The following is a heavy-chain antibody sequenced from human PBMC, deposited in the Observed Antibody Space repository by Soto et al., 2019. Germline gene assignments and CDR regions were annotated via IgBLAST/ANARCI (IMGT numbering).Heavy chain of an antibody. CDR2: IIPVFGTP. CDR3: ARGDATKIVVTTYYAMDV. Sequence: QVKLVQSGAEVKKPGSSVKVSCTASGGSLSNFGISWVRQAPGQGLEWMGAIIPVFGTPNYAQKFQDRVTINADESRTTVYMEVRSLTSEDTAVYYCARGDATKIVVTTYYAMDVWGQGTTVTVSS. V-gene: IGHV1-69*12. D-gene: IGHD3-22*01. J-gene: IGHJ6*02. CDR1: GGSLSNFG.